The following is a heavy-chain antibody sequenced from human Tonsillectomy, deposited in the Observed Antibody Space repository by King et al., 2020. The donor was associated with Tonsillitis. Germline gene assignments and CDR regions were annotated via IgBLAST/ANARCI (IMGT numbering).Heavy chain of an antibody. CDR1: GFTLSVYD. CDR2: ISGGRSAI. V-gene: IGHV3-48*01. CDR3: ARDKFDS. Sequence: VQLVESGGDLVQPGGSLRLSCTASGFTLSVYDMNWVRQAPGKGMEWISYISGGRSAIYYADSVKGRFTISRDSAKNSLYLLMDSLRADDTAVYYCARDKFDSWGQGTLVTVAS. J-gene: IGHJ4*02.